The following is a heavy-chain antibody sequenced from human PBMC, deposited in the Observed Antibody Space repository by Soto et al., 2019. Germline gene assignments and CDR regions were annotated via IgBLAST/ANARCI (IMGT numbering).Heavy chain of an antibody. V-gene: IGHV4-59*01. D-gene: IGHD2-15*01. J-gene: IGHJ4*02. Sequence: QAQLQESGPGLVKPSETLSLTCTVSGGSISVYYWSWVRQPPGKGLEWIGYIYYSGTHNYNPSLKSGLTISVYTSENQYSLEMNSVTAADTALYYCARVQMATLYFDYWGQGPLVTVSS. CDR2: IYYSGTH. CDR1: GGSISVYY. CDR3: ARVQMATLYFDY.